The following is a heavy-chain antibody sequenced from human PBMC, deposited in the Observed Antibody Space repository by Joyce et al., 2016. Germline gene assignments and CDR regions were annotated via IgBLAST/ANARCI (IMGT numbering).Heavy chain of an antibody. CDR3: ATGGGMDV. CDR1: GFPFSTTW. V-gene: IGHV3-7*01. Sequence: EVQLVESGGGLVQPGGSLRLSCGASGFPFSTTWMSWVRQSQGKGPEGVANINPDGSEKYYVGYVKGRFTISRDNANNSLSLLMNSLRVDDTAVYYCATGGGMDVWGQGTTVTVSS. CDR2: INPDGSEK. J-gene: IGHJ6*02.